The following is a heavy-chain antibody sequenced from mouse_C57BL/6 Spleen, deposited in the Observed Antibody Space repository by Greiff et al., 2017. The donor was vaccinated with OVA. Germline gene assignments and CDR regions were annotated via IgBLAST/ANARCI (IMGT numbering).Heavy chain of an antibody. V-gene: IGHV1-26*01. J-gene: IGHJ3*01. D-gene: IGHD1-1*01. CDR1: GYTFTDYY. CDR3: ARGFITTEGRFAY. Sequence: EVQLQQSGPELVKPGASVKISCKASGYTFTDYYMNWVKQSHGKSLEWIGDINPNNGGTSYNQKFQGKATLTVDKSSSTTYMELRSLTSEDSAGYCCARGFITTEGRFAYWGQGTLVTVSA. CDR2: INPNNGGT.